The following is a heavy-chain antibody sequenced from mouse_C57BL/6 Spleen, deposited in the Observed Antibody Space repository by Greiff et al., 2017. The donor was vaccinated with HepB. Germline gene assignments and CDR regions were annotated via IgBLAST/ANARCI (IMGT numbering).Heavy chain of an antibody. CDR1: GYAFSKYW. D-gene: IGHD2-3*01. Sequence: VQLQQSGAELVKPGASVKISCKASGYAFSKYWMNWVKQRPGKGLEWIGQIYPGDGDTKNNGKFKGKATLTADKSSSTAYMQLSSLTSEDSAVYCCARDGYYFDYWGQGTTLTVSS. V-gene: IGHV1-80*01. CDR2: IYPGDGDT. J-gene: IGHJ2*01. CDR3: ARDGYYFDY.